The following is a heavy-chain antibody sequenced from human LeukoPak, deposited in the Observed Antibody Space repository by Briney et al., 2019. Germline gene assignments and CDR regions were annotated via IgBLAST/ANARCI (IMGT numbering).Heavy chain of an antibody. CDR1: GFTFSSYA. Sequence: GGSLRLSCAASGFTFSSYAMSWVRQAPGKGLEWVSAISGSGGSTYYADSVKGRFTISRDNSKNTLYLQMNSLRAEDTAVYYCAKVTRDCSGGSCYSSIDYWGQATLVTVSS. V-gene: IGHV3-23*01. CDR2: ISGSGGST. D-gene: IGHD2-15*01. CDR3: AKVTRDCSGGSCYSSIDY. J-gene: IGHJ4*02.